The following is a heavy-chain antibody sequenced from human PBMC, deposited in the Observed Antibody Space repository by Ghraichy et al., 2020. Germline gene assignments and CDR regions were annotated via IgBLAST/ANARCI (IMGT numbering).Heavy chain of an antibody. CDR2: INDDGKER. CDR1: GFSFSKSW. J-gene: IGHJ4*02. CDR3: ARDPKRGALDY. D-gene: IGHD3-10*01. Sequence: GESMNISCKASGFSFSKSWMSWVRQSPERGLEWVANINDDGKERYYVDSLRGRFTISRDNDKNSLFLQITRLGVDDTAVYYCARDPKRGALDYWGQGTLVAVSA. V-gene: IGHV3-7*03.